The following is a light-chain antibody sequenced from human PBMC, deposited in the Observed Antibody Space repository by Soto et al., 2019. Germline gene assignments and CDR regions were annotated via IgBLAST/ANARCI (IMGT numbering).Light chain of an antibody. CDR3: QHYGNTPHSVT. Sequence: EILLTQSPDILSLSPGERATLSCRASQSVSSDYLVWYQQKPGQAPRLLIYGAPSRATSIPDRFSGSGSGTDFTLTISRLEPEDFAVYYCQHYGNTPHSVTFGPGTKVDIK. CDR2: GAP. J-gene: IGKJ3*01. V-gene: IGKV3-20*01. CDR1: QSVSSDY.